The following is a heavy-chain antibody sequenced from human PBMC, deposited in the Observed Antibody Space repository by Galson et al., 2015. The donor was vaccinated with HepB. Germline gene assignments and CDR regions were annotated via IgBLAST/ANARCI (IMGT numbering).Heavy chain of an antibody. V-gene: IGHV3-30*04. CDR2: ISYDGSNK. Sequence: SLRLSCAASGFTFSSYAMHWVRQAPGKGLEWVAVISYDGSNKYYADSVKGRFTISRDNSKNTLYLQMNSLRAEDTAVYYCAREGYSSGWYAPAYDYWGQGTLVTVSS. CDR1: GFTFSSYA. CDR3: AREGYSSGWYAPAYDY. D-gene: IGHD6-19*01. J-gene: IGHJ4*02.